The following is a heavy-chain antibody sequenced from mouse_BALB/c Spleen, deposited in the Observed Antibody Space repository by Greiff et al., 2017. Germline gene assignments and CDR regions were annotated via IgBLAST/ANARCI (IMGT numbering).Heavy chain of an antibody. Sequence: EVKLVESGPGLVKPSQSLSLTCTVTGYSITSDYAWNWIRQFPGNKLEWMGYISYSGSTSYNPSLKSRISITRDTSKNQFFLQLNSVTTEDTATYDCARYELRRFAYWGQGSLVTVSA. CDR1: GYSITSDYA. D-gene: IGHD1-1*01. J-gene: IGHJ3*01. CDR3: ARYELRRFAY. V-gene: IGHV3-2*02. CDR2: ISYSGST.